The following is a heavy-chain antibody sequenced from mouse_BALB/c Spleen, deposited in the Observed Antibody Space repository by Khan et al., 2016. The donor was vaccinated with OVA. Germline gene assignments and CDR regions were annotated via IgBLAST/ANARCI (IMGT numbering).Heavy chain of an antibody. CDR3: ARGGFPY. V-gene: IGHV5-15*02. J-gene: IGHJ3*01. Sequence: EVQLLESGGGLVQPGGSRKLSCAASGFTFIDYGMAWVRQTPGKGPEWIAFISSVAYSIYYADTVTGRFTISRENAKNTLYLEMSSLRSDDTARYYCARGGFPYWGQGTLVTVSA. CDR2: ISSVAYSI. CDR1: GFTFIDYG.